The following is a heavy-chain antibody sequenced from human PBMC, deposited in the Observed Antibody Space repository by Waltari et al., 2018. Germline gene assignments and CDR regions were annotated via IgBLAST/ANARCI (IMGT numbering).Heavy chain of an antibody. CDR1: GGSISSSSYY. D-gene: IGHD4-17*01. J-gene: IGHJ4*02. V-gene: IGHV4-39*01. CDR3: ARLGTVTHSPDY. CDR2: FYYSGGT. Sequence: QLQLQESGPGLVKPSETLSLTCTVSGGSISSSSYYWGWIRQPPGKGLEWIGSFYYSGGTYNNPALKRRVTISVDTSKNQFSLKLSSVTAADTAVYYCARLGTVTHSPDYWGQGTLVTVSS.